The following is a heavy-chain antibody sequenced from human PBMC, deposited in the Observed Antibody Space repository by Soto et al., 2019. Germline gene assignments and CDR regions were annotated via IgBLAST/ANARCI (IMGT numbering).Heavy chain of an antibody. CDR2: IYRTGST. J-gene: IGHJ4*02. V-gene: IGHV4-4*02. Sequence: QVQLQESGPGLVKPSGTLSLTCAVSGGSFTSNNWWTWVRQPPGQGLEWIGEIYRTGSTNYNPPLKGRVTISLDKSENQFSLKVTSLTAADTAVYYCASRDPGTSVDYWGQGTLVTVS. D-gene: IGHD1-7*01. CDR3: ASRDPGTSVDY. CDR1: GGSFTSNNW.